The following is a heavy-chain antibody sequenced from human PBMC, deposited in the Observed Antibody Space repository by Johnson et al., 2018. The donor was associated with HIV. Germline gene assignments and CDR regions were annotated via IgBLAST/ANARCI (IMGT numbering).Heavy chain of an antibody. CDR3: TTTTFIKATGGTRPLDI. V-gene: IGHV3-11*01. Sequence: QVKLVESGGGLVKPGGSLRLSCAASGFTFSDYYMSWIRQAPGKGLEWVSYISSSGNTIYYADSVKGRFTISRDNAKNSLYLQMNSLKTEDTAVYYCTTTTFIKATGGTRPLDIWGQGTMVTVSS. CDR2: ISSSGNTI. D-gene: IGHD2-8*02. J-gene: IGHJ3*02. CDR1: GFTFSDYY.